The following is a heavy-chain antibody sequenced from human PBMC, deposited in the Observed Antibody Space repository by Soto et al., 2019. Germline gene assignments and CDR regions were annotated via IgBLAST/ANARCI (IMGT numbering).Heavy chain of an antibody. V-gene: IGHV1-69*01. CDR2: IIPIFGTA. CDR3: ARGPLGYCRGGSCYSPWFDP. CDR1: GGTFSSYA. D-gene: IGHD2-15*01. Sequence: QVQLVQSGAEVKKPGSSVKVSCKASGGTFSSYAISWVRQAPGQGLEWMGGIIPIFGTANYAQKFQGRVTITADESTSTAYMELSSLRSEDTAVYYCARGPLGYCRGGSCYSPWFDPWGQGTLVTVSS. J-gene: IGHJ5*02.